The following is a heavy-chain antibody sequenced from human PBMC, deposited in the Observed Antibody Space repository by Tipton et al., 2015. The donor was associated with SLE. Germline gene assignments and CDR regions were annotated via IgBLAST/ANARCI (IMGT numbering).Heavy chain of an antibody. CDR3: AGVGHYDSIGYYYDY. V-gene: IGHV4-4*08. CDR2: IYTGGDT. CDR1: GASVTSHY. J-gene: IGHJ4*02. Sequence: TLSLTCTVSGASVTSHYWSWIRQPPGKGLEWIGYIYTGGDTRNNPSPKSRVAISVDVSKSQLSLHLTSVTAADTAVYYCAGVGHYDSIGYYYDYWGQGTLVTVSS. D-gene: IGHD3-22*01.